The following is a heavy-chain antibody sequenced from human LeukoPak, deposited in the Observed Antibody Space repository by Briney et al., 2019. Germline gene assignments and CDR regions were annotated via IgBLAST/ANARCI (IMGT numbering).Heavy chain of an antibody. Sequence: ASVKVSCKASGYSFSSYDISWVRQAPGQGLEWMGRINAYNGNTNYAQKLQGRVTMTTDTSTTTGYMELRNLRSDDTAVYYCARNVSWNYLDYWGQGTLVTVSS. CDR3: ARNVSWNYLDY. V-gene: IGHV1-18*01. CDR1: GYSFSSYD. D-gene: IGHD2-15*01. CDR2: INAYNGNT. J-gene: IGHJ4*02.